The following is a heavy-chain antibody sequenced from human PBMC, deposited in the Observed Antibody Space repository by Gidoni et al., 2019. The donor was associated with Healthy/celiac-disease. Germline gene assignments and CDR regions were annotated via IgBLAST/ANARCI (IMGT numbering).Heavy chain of an antibody. CDR3: AKEDWELDDAFDI. J-gene: IGHJ3*02. CDR2: ISGSGGST. D-gene: IGHD1-26*01. CDR1: GFPFRSYA. V-gene: IGHV3-23*01. Sequence: EVQLLESGGGLVQPGGSLRLSCAASGFPFRSYAMSWVRPAPGKGLEWVSAISGSGGSTYYADSVKGRFTISRDNSKNTLYLQMNSLRAEDTAVYYCAKEDWELDDAFDIWGQGTMVTVSS.